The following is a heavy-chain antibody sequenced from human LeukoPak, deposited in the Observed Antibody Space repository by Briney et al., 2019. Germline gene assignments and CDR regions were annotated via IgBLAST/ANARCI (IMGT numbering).Heavy chain of an antibody. CDR1: GFTFSDYY. D-gene: IGHD1-26*01. J-gene: IGHJ4*02. CDR3: ARVGMLWEIVPDPVNFDY. V-gene: IGHV3-11*04. CDR2: ISSGGSTI. Sequence: PGGSLRLSCAASGFTFSDYYMSWIRQAPGKGLEWVSYISSGGSTIYYADSVKGRFTISRDNAKNSLYLQMTSLRAEDTAVYYCARVGMLWEIVPDPVNFDYWGQGTLVTVSS.